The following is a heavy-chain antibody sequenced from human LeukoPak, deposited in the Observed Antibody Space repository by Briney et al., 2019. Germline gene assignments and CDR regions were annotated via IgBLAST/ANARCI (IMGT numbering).Heavy chain of an antibody. Sequence: GGSLRLSCVVSGFTFSRYWMSWVRQAPGKGLEWVANIKEDGSKKDYVDSVKGRFTISRDYAKNSLYLEMNSLRAEDTAVYYCARDEVGGSYAYWGQGTLVTVSS. CDR3: ARDEVGGSYAY. D-gene: IGHD1-26*01. CDR1: GFTFSRYW. J-gene: IGHJ4*02. CDR2: IKEDGSKK. V-gene: IGHV3-7*01.